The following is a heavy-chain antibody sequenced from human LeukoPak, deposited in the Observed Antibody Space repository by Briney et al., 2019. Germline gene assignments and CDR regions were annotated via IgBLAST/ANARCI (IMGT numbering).Heavy chain of an antibody. CDR2: ISYRGNT. J-gene: IGHJ3*02. Sequence: SETLSLTCTVPGGALSSYHWSWVRQSPGRGLEWLGHISYRGNTDYNPALKSRVTISVDMFYNQFSLKLSSVTAADTAVYYCAGTYYFDSSGHYFGGNGFDIWGQGTMVTVSS. V-gene: IGHV4-59*12. CDR3: AGTYYFDSSGHYFGGNGFDI. D-gene: IGHD3-22*01. CDR1: GGALSSYH.